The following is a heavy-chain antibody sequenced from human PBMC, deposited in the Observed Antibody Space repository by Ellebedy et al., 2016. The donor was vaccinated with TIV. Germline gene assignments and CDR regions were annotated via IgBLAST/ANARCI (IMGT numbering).Heavy chain of an antibody. CDR2: ISPNGGGT. CDR3: ARDYWGSYEN. CDR1: GYTFTDYR. V-gene: IGHV1-2*02. J-gene: IGHJ4*02. D-gene: IGHD1-26*01. Sequence: AASVKVSCKASGYTFTDYRLDWVRQAPGLGLEWMGWISPNGGGTHYAQKFQGRVSMTGDTSISTAYLELSRLTSDDTAVYYCARDYWGSYENWGQGTLVTVSS.